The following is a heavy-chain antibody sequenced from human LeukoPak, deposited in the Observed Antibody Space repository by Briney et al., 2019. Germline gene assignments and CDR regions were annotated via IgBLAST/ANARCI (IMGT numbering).Heavy chain of an antibody. V-gene: IGHV1-3*01. J-gene: IGHJ3*02. CDR3: ATYIAVALYDAFDI. CDR2: INAGNGNT. CDR1: GYTFTSYA. D-gene: IGHD6-19*01. Sequence: ASVKVSCKASGYTFTSYAMHWVRQAPGQRLEWMGWINAGNGNTKYSQKFQGRVTITADESTSTAYMELSSLRSEDTAVYYCATYIAVALYDAFDIWGQGTMVTVSS.